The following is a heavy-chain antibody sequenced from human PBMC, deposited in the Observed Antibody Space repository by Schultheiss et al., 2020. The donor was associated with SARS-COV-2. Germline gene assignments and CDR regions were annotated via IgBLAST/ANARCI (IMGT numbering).Heavy chain of an antibody. Sequence: GGSLRLSCAASGFTFSSYEMNWVRQAPGKGLEWVSYISSSGSTIYYADSVKGRFTISRDNSKNTLYLQMNSLRAEDTAVYYCARESPRSSRNFDYWGQGTLVTVSS. CDR2: ISSSGSTI. CDR1: GFTFSSYE. J-gene: IGHJ4*02. V-gene: IGHV3-48*03. CDR3: ARESPRSSRNFDY. D-gene: IGHD1-26*01.